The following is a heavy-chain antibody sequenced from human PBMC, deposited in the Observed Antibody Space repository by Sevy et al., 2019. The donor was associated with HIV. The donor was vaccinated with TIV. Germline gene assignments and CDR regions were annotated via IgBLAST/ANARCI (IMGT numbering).Heavy chain of an antibody. V-gene: IGHV1-2*02. CDR1: GYTFTGYY. J-gene: IGHJ4*02. CDR2: INPNSGGT. CDR3: AGSDKLTIFGVARDPCFDY. D-gene: IGHD3-3*01. Sequence: ASVKVSCKASGYTFTGYYMHWVRQAPGQGLEWMGWINPNSGGTNYAQKFQGRVTMTRDTSISTAYMELSRLRSDDTAVYYCAGSDKLTIFGVARDPCFDYWGQGTLVTVSS.